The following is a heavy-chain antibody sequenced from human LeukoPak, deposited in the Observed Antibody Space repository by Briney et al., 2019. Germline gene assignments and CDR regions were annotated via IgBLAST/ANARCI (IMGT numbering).Heavy chain of an antibody. J-gene: IGHJ4*02. CDR1: GYTFTGYY. V-gene: IGHV1-2*02. CDR2: INPNSGGT. CDR3: ARDPEPITLIWFGEPTGY. D-gene: IGHD3-10*01. Sequence: ASVKVSCKASGYTFTGYYMHWVRQAPGQGLEWMGWINPNSGGTNYAQKFQGRVTMTRDTSTSTAYMELSRLRSDDTAVYYCARDPEPITLIWFGEPTGYWGQGTLVTVSS.